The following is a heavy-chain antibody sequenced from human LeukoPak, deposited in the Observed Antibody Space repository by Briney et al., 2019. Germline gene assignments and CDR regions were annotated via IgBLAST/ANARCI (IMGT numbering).Heavy chain of an antibody. CDR2: INQDGSAK. J-gene: IGHJ4*02. Sequence: PGGSLRLSCAASGFTFSGSWMSWVRQAPGKGLEWVANINQDGSAKNYLDSVKGRFTISIDRGKNSLYLQMNSLRDEDTAVYYCASKVTTGYWGQGTLVTVSS. D-gene: IGHD4-17*01. V-gene: IGHV3-7*01. CDR1: GFTFSGSW. CDR3: ASKVTTGY.